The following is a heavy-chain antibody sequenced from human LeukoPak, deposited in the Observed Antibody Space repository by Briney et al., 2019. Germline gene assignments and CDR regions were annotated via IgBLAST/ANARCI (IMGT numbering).Heavy chain of an antibody. CDR2: ISAYNGNT. CDR3: ARHHYGSGSYYFDY. D-gene: IGHD3-10*01. J-gene: IGHJ4*02. Sequence: GASVKVSCKASGYTFTSYGISWVRQAPGQGLEWMGWISAYNGNTNYAQKLQGRVTMTTDTSTSTAYMELRSLRSDDTAVYYCARHHYGSGSYYFDYWGQGTLVTVSS. CDR1: GYTFTSYG. V-gene: IGHV1-18*01.